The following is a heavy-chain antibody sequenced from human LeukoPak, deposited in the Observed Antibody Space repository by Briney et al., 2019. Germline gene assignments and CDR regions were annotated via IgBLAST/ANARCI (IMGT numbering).Heavy chain of an antibody. CDR2: INPNSGGT. J-gene: IGHJ3*02. Sequence: ASVKVSCKASGYTFTGYYMHWVRQAPGKGLEWMGWINPNSGGTNYAQKFQGRVTMTRDTSISTAYMELSRLRSDDTAVYYCAVSFGTTYAFDIWGQGTMVTVSS. D-gene: IGHD1-7*01. CDR1: GYTFTGYY. CDR3: AVSFGTTYAFDI. V-gene: IGHV1-2*02.